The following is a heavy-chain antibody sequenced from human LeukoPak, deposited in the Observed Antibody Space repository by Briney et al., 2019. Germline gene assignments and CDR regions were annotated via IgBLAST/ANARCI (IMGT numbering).Heavy chain of an antibody. V-gene: IGHV1-18*01. CDR1: GGTFSSYA. D-gene: IGHD3-16*01. CDR3: ARATGTWGHDGFDI. J-gene: IGHJ3*02. Sequence: ASVKVSCKASGGTFSSYAISWVRQAPGQGLEWMGWISGYSSNTHYAQRLQGRVTMTTDTSTTTAYMELRSLRSDDAAVYYCARATGTWGHDGFDIWGQGTMVTVSS. CDR2: ISGYSSNT.